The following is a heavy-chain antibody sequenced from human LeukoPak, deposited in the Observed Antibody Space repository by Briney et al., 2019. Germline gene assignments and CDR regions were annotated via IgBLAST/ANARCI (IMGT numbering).Heavy chain of an antibody. V-gene: IGHV1-69*02. D-gene: IGHD3-3*01. CDR3: ARSGSGYSGANFDY. Sequence: GSSVKVSCKASGYTFTYRYLHWVRQAPGQALEWMGRIIPILGIANYAQKFQGRVTITADKSTSTAYMELSSLRSEDTAVYYCARSGSGYSGANFDYWGQGTPVTVSS. CDR2: IIPILGIA. J-gene: IGHJ4*02. CDR1: GYTFTYRY.